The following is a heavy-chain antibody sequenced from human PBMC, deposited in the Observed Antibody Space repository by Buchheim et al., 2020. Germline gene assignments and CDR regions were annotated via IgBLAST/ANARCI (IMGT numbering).Heavy chain of an antibody. CDR3: SRKLEE. D-gene: IGHD6-6*01. CDR2: IKEDGSET. V-gene: IGHV3-7*01. CDR1: GFSFGNTW. Sequence: EVQLVESGGGLVQPGGSLRLSCAASGFSFGNTWMDWVRQAPGKGLEWVANIKEDGSETYYVDSVRGRFTISRDNAQNLLYLQMNTLRDEDTAVYYCSRKLEEWGQGTL. J-gene: IGHJ4*02.